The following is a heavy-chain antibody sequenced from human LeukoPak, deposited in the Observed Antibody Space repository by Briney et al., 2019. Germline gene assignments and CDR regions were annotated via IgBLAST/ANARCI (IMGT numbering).Heavy chain of an antibody. CDR1: GFTFNSYA. CDR2: ISGSGDWT. CDR3: AKDRIGGVAVAGKGRWFDP. D-gene: IGHD6-19*01. V-gene: IGHV3-23*01. Sequence: GGSLRLSCAASGFTFNSYAMSWVRQAPGKGLEWVSTISGSGDWTSYADSVTGRFTISRDNSKNTLFLQMNSLRAEDTAVYYCAKDRIGGVAVAGKGRWFDPWGQGTLVTVSS. J-gene: IGHJ5*02.